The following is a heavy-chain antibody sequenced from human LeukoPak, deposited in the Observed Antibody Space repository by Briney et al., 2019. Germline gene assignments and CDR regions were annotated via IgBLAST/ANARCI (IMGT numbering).Heavy chain of an antibody. CDR3: AKDRHTNGWHEPFDY. D-gene: IGHD6-19*01. Sequence: GGSLRLSCAVSGFTFSAYGVHWVRQAPGKGLEWVAGTSYDGTKEDYADSVKGRFTASRDMSKNTLYLQMSSLRAEDTALYYCAKDRHTNGWHEPFDYWGQGTLVTVSS. CDR1: GFTFSAYG. CDR2: TSYDGTKE. V-gene: IGHV3-30*18. J-gene: IGHJ4*02.